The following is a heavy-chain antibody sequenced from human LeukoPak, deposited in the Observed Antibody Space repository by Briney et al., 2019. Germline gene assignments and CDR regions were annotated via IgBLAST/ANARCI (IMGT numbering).Heavy chain of an antibody. J-gene: IGHJ5*02. V-gene: IGHV6-1*01. Sequence: SQTLSLTCDISGDSVSSNSAAWNWIRQSPSRGLEWLGRTYYRSKWYNDNAVSVKSRITITPDTSKNQFSLQLNSVTPEDTAVYYFARNYDSSGYYRSNTNWFDPWGQGTLVTVSS. CDR2: TYYRSKWYN. CDR3: ARNYDSSGYYRSNTNWFDP. D-gene: IGHD3-22*01. CDR1: GDSVSSNSAA.